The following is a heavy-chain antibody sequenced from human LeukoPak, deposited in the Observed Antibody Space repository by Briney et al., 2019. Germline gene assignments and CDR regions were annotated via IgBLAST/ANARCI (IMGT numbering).Heavy chain of an antibody. D-gene: IGHD3-9*01. CDR2: IIPIFGTA. Sequence: SVKVSCKASGGTFSSYAISWVRQAPGQGLEWMGGIIPIFGTANYAQKFQGRVTITADESTSTAYMELSSLRSEDTAVYYCARSPSYYDILTGYSPEAKYYYYGMDVWGQGTTVTVSS. V-gene: IGHV1-69*13. CDR1: GGTFSSYA. CDR3: ARSPSYYDILTGYSPEAKYYYYGMDV. J-gene: IGHJ6*02.